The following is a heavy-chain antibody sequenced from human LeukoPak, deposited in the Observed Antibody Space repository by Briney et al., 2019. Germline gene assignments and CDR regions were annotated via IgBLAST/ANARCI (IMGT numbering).Heavy chain of an antibody. CDR3: AKLGGHPLHNCYVGV. J-gene: IGHJ6*03. Sequence: QPGGSLRLSCAASGFTFSSYAMSWVRQAPGKGLEWVSGILDSGYSTYYANSVKGRFTISRDNSNNTLYLQMNSLRAEDTAVYYCAKLGGHPLHNCYVGVWGKGTTVAVSS. V-gene: IGHV3-23*01. CDR1: GFTFSSYA. D-gene: IGHD3-16*01. CDR2: ILDSGYST.